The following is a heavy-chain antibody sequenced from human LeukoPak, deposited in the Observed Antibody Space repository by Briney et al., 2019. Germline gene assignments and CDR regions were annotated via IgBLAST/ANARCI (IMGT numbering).Heavy chain of an antibody. CDR2: INHSGST. D-gene: IGHD1-26*01. J-gene: IGHJ4*02. Sequence: PSETLSLTCAVYGGSFSGYYWSWIRQPPGKGLEWIGEINHSGSTNYNPSLKSRVTISVDTSKNQFSLKRSSVTAADTAVYYCARGPVIVVATPLTDYWGQGTLVTVSS. CDR3: ARGPVIVVATPLTDY. CDR1: GGSFSGYY. V-gene: IGHV4-34*01.